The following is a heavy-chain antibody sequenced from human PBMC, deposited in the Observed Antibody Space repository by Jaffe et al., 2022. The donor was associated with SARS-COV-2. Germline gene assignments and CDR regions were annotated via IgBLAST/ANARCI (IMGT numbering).Heavy chain of an antibody. CDR3: ARDGPHSSSWGFTAFDI. Sequence: QVQLVESGGGVVQPGRSLRLSCAASGFTFSSYGMHWVRQAPGKGLEWVAVIWYDGSNKYYADSVKGRFTISRDNSKNTLYLQMNSLRAEDTAVYYCARDGPHSSSWGFTAFDIWGQGTMVTVSS. CDR1: GFTFSSYG. V-gene: IGHV3-33*01. CDR2: IWYDGSNK. D-gene: IGHD6-13*01. J-gene: IGHJ3*02.